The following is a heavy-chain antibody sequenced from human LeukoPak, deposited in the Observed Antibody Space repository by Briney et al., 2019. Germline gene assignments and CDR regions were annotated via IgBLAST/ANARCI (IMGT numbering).Heavy chain of an antibody. D-gene: IGHD5-18*01. CDR3: AKDKSAMAKRSAFDI. J-gene: IGHJ3*02. V-gene: IGHV3-9*01. Sequence: QPGRSLRLSCAASGFTFDDYAMHWVRQAPGKGLEWVSGISWNSGSIGYADSVKGRFTISRDNAKNSLYLQMNSLRAEDTALYYCAKDKSAMAKRSAFDIWGQGTMVTVSS. CDR1: GFTFDDYA. CDR2: ISWNSGSI.